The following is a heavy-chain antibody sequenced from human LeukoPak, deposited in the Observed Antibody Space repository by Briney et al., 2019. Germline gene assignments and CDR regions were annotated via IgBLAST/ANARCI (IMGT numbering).Heavy chain of an antibody. CDR2: ISGSGDII. J-gene: IGHJ4*02. CDR3: ARGSGYGEFGY. CDR1: GFTFSTYS. D-gene: IGHD5-12*01. V-gene: IGHV3-48*01. Sequence: GGSLRLSCAASGFTFSTYSMNWVRQAPGKGLEWVSYISGSGDIIYYADSVKGRFTISRDNAKNSLYLRMNSLRAEDTAVYYCARGSGYGEFGYWGQGILVTVSS.